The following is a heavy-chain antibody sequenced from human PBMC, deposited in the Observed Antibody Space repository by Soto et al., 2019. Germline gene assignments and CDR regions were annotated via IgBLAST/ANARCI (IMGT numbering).Heavy chain of an antibody. CDR3: VKNSGWFNT. D-gene: IGHD3-10*01. J-gene: IGHJ5*02. CDR1: GFTFGTTD. V-gene: IGHV3-23*01. Sequence: PGGSLRLSCAASGFTFGTTDMSWVRQAPGEGLEWVSTIDGGGGITYYADSAKGRFTISRDNSRNTVYLQMNSLRGDDTALYYCVKNSGWFNTWGQGALVTVYS. CDR2: IDGGGGIT.